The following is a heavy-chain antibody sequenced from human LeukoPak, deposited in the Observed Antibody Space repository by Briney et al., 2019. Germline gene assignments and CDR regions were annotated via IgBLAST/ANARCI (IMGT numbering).Heavy chain of an antibody. CDR2: IYHSGST. D-gene: IGHD6-6*01. Sequence: PSETLSLTCAVSGGSISSSNWWSWVRQPPGKGLEWIGEIYHSGSTNYNPSLKSRVTISVDKSKNQFSLKLSSVTAADTAVYYCARGRIAADYYYYGMDVWGQGTTVTVSS. CDR1: GGSISSSNW. J-gene: IGHJ6*02. V-gene: IGHV4-4*02. CDR3: ARGRIAADYYYYGMDV.